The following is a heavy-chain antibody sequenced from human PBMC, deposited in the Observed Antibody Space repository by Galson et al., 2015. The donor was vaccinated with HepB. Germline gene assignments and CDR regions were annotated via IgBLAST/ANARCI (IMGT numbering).Heavy chain of an antibody. CDR2: INGSGATK. CDR1: GFTFSDFY. CDR3: ARGSGPDY. J-gene: IGHJ4*02. D-gene: IGHD2-15*01. V-gene: IGHV3-11*01. Sequence: SLRLSCAASGFTFSDFYLSWIRQAPGKGLEWLSYINGSGATKYYADSVKGRFTISRDNAKNSVYLQMNSLRAEDTAMYYCARGSGPDYWGQGTLVTVSS.